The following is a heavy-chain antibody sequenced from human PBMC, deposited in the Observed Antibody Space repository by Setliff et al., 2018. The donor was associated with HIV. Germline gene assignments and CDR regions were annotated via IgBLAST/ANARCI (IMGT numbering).Heavy chain of an antibody. Sequence: TLSLTCTVSGGSISSYYWSWIRQPPGKGLEWIGYIYYSGSTNYDPSLKSRVTISVDTSKNQFSLKLISVTAADTAVYYCASAHIGIAALWYGWFDLWGQGTLVTV. CDR3: ASAHIGIAALWYGWFDL. CDR2: IYYSGST. V-gene: IGHV4-59*01. J-gene: IGHJ5*02. D-gene: IGHD6-13*01. CDR1: GGSISSYY.